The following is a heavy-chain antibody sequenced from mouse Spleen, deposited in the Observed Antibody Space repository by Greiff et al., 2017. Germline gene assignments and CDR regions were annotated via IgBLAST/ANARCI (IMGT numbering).Heavy chain of an antibody. V-gene: IGHV8-8*01. CDR2: IWWDDDK. Sequence: QVTLKVSGPGILQPSQTLSLTCSFSGFSLSTFGMGVGWIRQPSGKGLEWLAHIWWDDDKYYNPALKSRLTISKDTSKNQVFLRIANVDTADTATYYCARLTYYGSSGYFDVWGAGTTVTVSS. CDR1: GFSLSTFGMG. D-gene: IGHD1-1*01. CDR3: ARLTYYGSSGYFDV. J-gene: IGHJ1*01.